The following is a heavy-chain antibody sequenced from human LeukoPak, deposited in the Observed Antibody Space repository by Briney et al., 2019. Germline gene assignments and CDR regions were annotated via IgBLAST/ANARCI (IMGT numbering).Heavy chain of an antibody. V-gene: IGHV3-23*01. Sequence: GGSLRLSCAASGFTFSSYAMSWVRQAPGKGLEWVSAISGSGGSTYYADSVKGRFTISRDNSKNTLYPQMNSLRAEDTAVYYCAALPHLYWYFDLWGRGTLVTVSS. J-gene: IGHJ2*01. CDR2: ISGSGGST. CDR3: AALPHLYWYFDL. CDR1: GFTFSSYA.